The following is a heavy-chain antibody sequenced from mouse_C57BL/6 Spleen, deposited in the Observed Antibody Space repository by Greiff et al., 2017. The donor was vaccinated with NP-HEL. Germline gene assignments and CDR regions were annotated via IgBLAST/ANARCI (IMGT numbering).Heavy chain of an antibody. V-gene: IGHV5-4*01. CDR2: ISDGGSYT. CDR3: ARDLTTVPQAWFAY. J-gene: IGHJ3*01. CDR1: GFTFSSYA. Sequence: EVQVVESGGGLVKPGGSLKLSCAASGFTFSSYAMSWVRQTPEKRLEWVATISDGGSYTYYPDNVKGRFTISRDNAKNNLYLQMSHLKSEDTAMYYCARDLTTVPQAWFAYWGQGTLVTVSA. D-gene: IGHD1-1*01.